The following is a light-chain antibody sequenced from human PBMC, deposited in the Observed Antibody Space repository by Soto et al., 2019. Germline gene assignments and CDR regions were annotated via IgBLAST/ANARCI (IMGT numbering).Light chain of an antibody. V-gene: IGKV1D-12*01. CDR1: QSISMW. Sequence: DIQMTQSPSSVSASVGDRVTITCRASQSISMWLAWYQQNPGKALKLLIYAASSLQSGLPSRFSGSGSWTYFTLTIACLQPAEFATYYCQQAHSFPYTVGQGTKLRIK. CDR2: AAS. J-gene: IGKJ2*01. CDR3: QQAHSFPYT.